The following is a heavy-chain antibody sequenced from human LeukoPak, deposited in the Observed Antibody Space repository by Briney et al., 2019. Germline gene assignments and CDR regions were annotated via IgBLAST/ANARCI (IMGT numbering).Heavy chain of an antibody. V-gene: IGHV3-23*01. CDR3: AREGNTYGSGYWYFDL. CDR2: IRGSGSST. J-gene: IGHJ2*01. CDR1: GFTFSNYA. Sequence: PGGSLRLSCAASGFTFSNYAMSWVRQAPGRGLEWVSAIRGSGSSTYYADSVKGRFTISRDNSKNTLYLQMNSLRAEDTAVYYCAREGNTYGSGYWYFDLWGRGTLVTVSS. D-gene: IGHD5-18*01.